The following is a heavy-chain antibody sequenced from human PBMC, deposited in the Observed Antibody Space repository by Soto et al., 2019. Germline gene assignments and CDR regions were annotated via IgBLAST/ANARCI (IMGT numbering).Heavy chain of an antibody. CDR1: GFFFSDFQ. V-gene: IGHV3-21*01. Sequence: GGSLRLSCAASGFFFSDFQINWVRQAPGGGLEWLSSITGTSAFTEYAESIEGRFTISRDNPNKLLFLHMDNLRPEDTAVYYCARDNLAFQGAFDLWGQGTLVPVS. CDR2: ITGTSAFT. D-gene: IGHD3-16*01. CDR3: ARDNLAFQGAFDL. J-gene: IGHJ4*02.